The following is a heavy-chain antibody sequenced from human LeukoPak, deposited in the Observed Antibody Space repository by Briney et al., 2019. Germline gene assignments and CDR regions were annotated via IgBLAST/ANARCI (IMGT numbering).Heavy chain of an antibody. CDR3: ARDRDGYNSFDY. V-gene: IGHV4-31*03. CDR1: GGSISSGGYY. D-gene: IGHD5-24*01. Sequence: SETLSLTCTVSGGSISSGGYYWSWLRQHPGKGLEWIGYIYYSGSTYYNPSLKSRVTISVDTSKNQFSLKLSSVTAADTAVYYCARDRDGYNSFDYWGQGTLVTVSS. CDR2: IYYSGST. J-gene: IGHJ4*02.